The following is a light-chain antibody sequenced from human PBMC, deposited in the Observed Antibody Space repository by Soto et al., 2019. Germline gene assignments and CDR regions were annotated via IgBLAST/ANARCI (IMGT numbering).Light chain of an antibody. V-gene: IGKV3-20*01. CDR3: QPYGTAPYT. CDR2: DAS. J-gene: IGKJ2*01. CDR1: QSVTSNY. Sequence: EIVVTQTPGTLSLSPGQRATLSCRTSQSVTSNYLAWYQQKPGQAPRLLMYDASSRPGGIPDRFSGSGSGTDFTLTLSRLEPEDFAVYYCQPYGTAPYTFGQGTKLEIK.